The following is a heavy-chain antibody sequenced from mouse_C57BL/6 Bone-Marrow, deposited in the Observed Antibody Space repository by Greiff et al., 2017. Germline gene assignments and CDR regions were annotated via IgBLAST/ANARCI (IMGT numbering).Heavy chain of an antibody. J-gene: IGHJ1*03. D-gene: IGHD2-5*01. CDR1: GYTFTSYW. V-gene: IGHV1-55*01. Sequence: VQLQQPGAELVKPGASVKMSCKASGYTFTSYWITWVKQRPGQGLEWIGDIYPGSGSTNYNEKFKSKATLTVDTSSSTAYLQLSSLTSEDSAVYYCSRPYYSNYWYFDVWGTGTTVTVSS. CDR2: IYPGSGST. CDR3: SRPYYSNYWYFDV.